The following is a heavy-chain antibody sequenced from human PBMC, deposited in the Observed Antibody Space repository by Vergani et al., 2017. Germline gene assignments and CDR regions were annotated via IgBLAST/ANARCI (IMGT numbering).Heavy chain of an antibody. CDR1: GFTFSSYA. Sequence: VQLVESGGGVIQPGRSLRLSCAASGFTFSSYAMSWVRQAPGKGLEWVSAISGSGGSTYYADSVKGRFTISRDNSKNTLYLQMNSLRAEDTAVYYCAKLSSSWHYFDYWGQGTLVTVSS. D-gene: IGHD6-13*01. CDR2: ISGSGGST. J-gene: IGHJ4*02. CDR3: AKLSSSWHYFDY. V-gene: IGHV3-23*04.